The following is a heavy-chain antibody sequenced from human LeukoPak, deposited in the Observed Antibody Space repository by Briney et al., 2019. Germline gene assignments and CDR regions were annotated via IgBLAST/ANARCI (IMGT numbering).Heavy chain of an antibody. J-gene: IGHJ4*02. CDR1: GFTFSSYW. CDR3: ARDWMLGVGAHDY. CDR2: IKEDGSEK. V-gene: IGHV3-7*01. Sequence: GGSLRLSCAASGFTFSSYWMSWVRQAPGKGLEWVANIKEDGSEKYYVDSVKGRFTISRDNAKNSLYLQMNSLRAEDTAVYYCARDWMLGVGAHDYWGQGTLVTVSS. D-gene: IGHD1-26*01.